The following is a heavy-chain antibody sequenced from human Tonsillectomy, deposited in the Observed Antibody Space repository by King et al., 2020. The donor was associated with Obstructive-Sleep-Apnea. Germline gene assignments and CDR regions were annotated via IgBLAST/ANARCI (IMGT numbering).Heavy chain of an antibody. V-gene: IGHV3-13*04. CDR2: IGTAGDT. Sequence: DVQLVESGGGLVQPGGSLRLSCAASGFTFSSYDMHWVRQATGKGLEWVSAIGTAGDTYYPGSVKGRFTISRENAKNSLYLQMNSLRAGDMAVYYCARGGRYCSGGSCYEGTSLDYWGQGTLVTVSS. CDR1: GFTFSSYD. CDR3: ARGGRYCSGGSCYEGTSLDY. D-gene: IGHD2-15*01. J-gene: IGHJ4*02.